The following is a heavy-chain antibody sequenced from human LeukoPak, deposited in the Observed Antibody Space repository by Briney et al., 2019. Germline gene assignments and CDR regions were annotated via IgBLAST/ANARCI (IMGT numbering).Heavy chain of an antibody. CDR3: ARDRLSVVAAAGTGDAFDI. Sequence: ASVTVSCKASGYTFTGYYIHWVRQAPGQGLEWMGWITPNSGGTIYAQKFQGRVTMTRDTSISTAYMEVRWLRSDDTAVYYCARDRLSVVAAAGTGDAFDIWGRGTMVTVSS. CDR2: ITPNSGGT. V-gene: IGHV1-2*02. J-gene: IGHJ3*02. CDR1: GYTFTGYY. D-gene: IGHD6-13*01.